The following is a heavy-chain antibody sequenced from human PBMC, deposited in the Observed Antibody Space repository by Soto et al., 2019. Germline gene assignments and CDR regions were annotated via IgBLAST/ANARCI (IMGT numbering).Heavy chain of an antibody. CDR1: GYSFTSYW. D-gene: IGHD6-19*01. Sequence: PGESLKISCKGSGYSFTSYWISWVRQMPGKGLEWMGRIDPSDSYTNYSPSFQGHVTISADKSISTAYLQGSSLKASDTAMYYCARQTAEWLVPTRYYYYGMDVWGQGTTVTVSS. V-gene: IGHV5-10-1*01. J-gene: IGHJ6*02. CDR2: IDPSDSYT. CDR3: ARQTAEWLVPTRYYYYGMDV.